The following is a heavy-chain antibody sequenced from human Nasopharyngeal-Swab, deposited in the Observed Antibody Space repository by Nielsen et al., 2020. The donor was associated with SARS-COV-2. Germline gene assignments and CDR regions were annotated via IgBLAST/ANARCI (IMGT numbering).Heavy chain of an antibody. Sequence: GESLKISCAASGFTFSRYTMHWVRQAPGKGLEWEAVISYDGSNKYYADSVKGRFTISRDISKNTLYLQMNSLRAEDTAVFYCASTPLDSSGYYYAFHYWGRGTPVTVSS. CDR1: GFTFSRYT. CDR2: ISYDGSNK. V-gene: IGHV3-30-3*01. D-gene: IGHD3-22*01. CDR3: ASTPLDSSGYYYAFHY. J-gene: IGHJ4*02.